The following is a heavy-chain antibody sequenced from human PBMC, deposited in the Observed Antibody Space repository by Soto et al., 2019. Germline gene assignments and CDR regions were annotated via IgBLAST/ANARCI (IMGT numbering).Heavy chain of an antibody. CDR2: IIPVLGTP. CDR3: GSSAGLEHLLNYYGLNF. Sequence: QVHLVQSSAEVKKPGSSVKVSCKASGGTFTSIAFSWVRQAPGQGLEWMGGIIPVLGTPNYAQKFQARVRVTGDASTTTVHMELSSLRSDDTAGFYCGSSAGLEHLLNYYGLNFRGQGTTVTV. CDR1: GGTFTSIA. V-gene: IGHV1-69*01. J-gene: IGHJ6*02. D-gene: IGHD6-13*01.